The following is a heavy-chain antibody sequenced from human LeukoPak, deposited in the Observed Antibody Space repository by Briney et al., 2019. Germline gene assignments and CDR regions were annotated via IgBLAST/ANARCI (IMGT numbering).Heavy chain of an antibody. CDR2: IYYSGST. Sequence: SETLSLTCTVSGGSISSGGYYWSWIRQHPGKGLEWIGYIYYSGSTYYNPSLKSRVTISVDTSKSQSSLKLSSVTAADTAVYYCARGGSSSARFYYYYMDVWGKGTTVTVSS. CDR3: ARGGSSSARFYYYYMDV. J-gene: IGHJ6*03. V-gene: IGHV4-31*03. D-gene: IGHD6-6*01. CDR1: GGSISSGGYY.